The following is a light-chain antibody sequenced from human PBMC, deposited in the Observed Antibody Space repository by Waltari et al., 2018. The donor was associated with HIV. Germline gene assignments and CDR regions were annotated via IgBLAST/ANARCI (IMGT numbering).Light chain of an antibody. CDR3: QSSDDSRPWI. Sequence: YELTQPPSMSVSPGQTAKITCSGDVLAKQYAYWYQQKPGQAPVLVMSKVTQRPSEIPERFSGSSSGTTVTLTISGVQAEDEADYHCQSSDDSRPWIFGGGTKMTIL. CDR2: KVT. J-gene: IGLJ2*01. V-gene: IGLV3-25*03. CDR1: VLAKQY.